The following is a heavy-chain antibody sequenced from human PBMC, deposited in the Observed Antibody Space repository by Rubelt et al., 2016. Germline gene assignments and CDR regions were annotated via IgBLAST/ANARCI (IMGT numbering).Heavy chain of an antibody. D-gene: IGHD2-21*02. CDR1: GFTFGDYA. Sequence: EVQLVESGGGLVQPGRSLRLSCTASGFTFGDYAMSWVRQAPGKGLEWVSAISGSGGSTYYADSVKGRFTISSDNSKNTLYLQMNSLRAEDTAVYYCAKDRPPYCGGDCYSDYWGQGTLVTVSS. V-gene: IGHV3-23*04. J-gene: IGHJ4*02. CDR2: ISGSGGST. CDR3: AKDRPPYCGGDCYSDY.